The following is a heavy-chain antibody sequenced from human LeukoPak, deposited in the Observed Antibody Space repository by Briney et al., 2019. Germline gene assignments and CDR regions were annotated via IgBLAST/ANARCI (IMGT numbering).Heavy chain of an antibody. D-gene: IGHD2-15*01. CDR1: GGSISSGGHY. J-gene: IGHJ5*02. CDR2: IYYSGST. CDR3: ARGRGYCSGGSCYGNWFDP. V-gene: IGHV4-31*03. Sequence: PSETLSLTCTVSGGSISSGGHYWSWIRQHPGKGLEWIGYIYYSGSTYYNPSLKSRVTISVDTSKNQFSLKLSSVTAADTAVYYCARGRGYCSGGSCYGNWFDPWGQGTLVTVSS.